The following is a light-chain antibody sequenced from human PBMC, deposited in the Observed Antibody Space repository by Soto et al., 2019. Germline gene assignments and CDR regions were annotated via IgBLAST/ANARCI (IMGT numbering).Light chain of an antibody. CDR1: QSVRNNY. CDR2: AAS. V-gene: IGKV3-20*01. CDR3: QQDGSSPRT. J-gene: IGKJ1*01. Sequence: EIVLTQSPGTLSLSPGERATLSCRASQSVRNNYLAWYQQKPGQAPRLLIYAASGRATGIPDRFSGSGSGTDFTLTISRLEPEDFAVYHCQQDGSSPRTFGQGTKV.